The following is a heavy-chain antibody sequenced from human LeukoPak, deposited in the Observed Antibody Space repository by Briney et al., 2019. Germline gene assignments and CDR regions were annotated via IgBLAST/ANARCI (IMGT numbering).Heavy chain of an antibody. V-gene: IGHV1-2*06. Sequence: GASVKVSCKASGYTFTGYYMHWVRLAPGQGLEWMGRINPNSGGTNYAQKFQGRVTMTRDTSISTAYMELSRLRSDDTAVYYCARDTELEPFDYWGQGTLVTVSS. CDR2: INPNSGGT. CDR3: ARDTELEPFDY. D-gene: IGHD1-26*01. CDR1: GYTFTGYY. J-gene: IGHJ4*02.